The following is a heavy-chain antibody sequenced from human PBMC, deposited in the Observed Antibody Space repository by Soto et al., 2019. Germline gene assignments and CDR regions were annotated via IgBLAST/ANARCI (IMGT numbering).Heavy chain of an antibody. CDR3: ARLSLLRLAKFNYGDYLHYYFDY. CDR2: INHSGST. J-gene: IGHJ4*02. D-gene: IGHD4-17*01. V-gene: IGHV4-39*07. CDR1: GGSISSSSYY. Sequence: SETLSLTCTVSGGSISSSSYYWSWIRQPPGKGLEWIGEINHSGSTNYNPSLKSRVTISVDTSKNQFSLKLSSVTAADTAVYYCARLSLLRLAKFNYGDYLHYYFDYWGQGTLVTVSS.